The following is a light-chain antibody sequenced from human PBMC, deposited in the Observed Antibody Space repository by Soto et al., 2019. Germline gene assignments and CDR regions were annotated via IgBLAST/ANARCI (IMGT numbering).Light chain of an antibody. CDR3: QEYSKWPLFT. CDR1: QSVSTN. CDR2: AAS. Sequence: EIVVTQSPGILSVSPGDRATLSCRASQSVSTNLAWYQQKPGQAPTLLIYAASTRATGIPARFTGSGSGTYFTLTIARLQSEDFAVYYCQEYSKWPLFTFGPGTRVDIK. J-gene: IGKJ3*01. V-gene: IGKV3-15*01.